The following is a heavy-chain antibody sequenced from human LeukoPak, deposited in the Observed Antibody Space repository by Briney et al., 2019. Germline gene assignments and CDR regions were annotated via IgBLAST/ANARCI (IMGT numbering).Heavy chain of an antibody. J-gene: IGHJ4*02. V-gene: IGHV3-7*01. Sequence: PGGSLRLSCAASGFTFSSYWMSWVRQAPGKELEWVANIKQDGSEKYYVDSVKGRFTISRDNAKNSLYLQMNSLRAEDTAVYYCARVGHDPDYYDSSGYYLDFDYWGQGTLVTVSS. CDR1: GFTFSSYW. CDR2: IKQDGSEK. CDR3: ARVGHDPDYYDSSGYYLDFDY. D-gene: IGHD3-22*01.